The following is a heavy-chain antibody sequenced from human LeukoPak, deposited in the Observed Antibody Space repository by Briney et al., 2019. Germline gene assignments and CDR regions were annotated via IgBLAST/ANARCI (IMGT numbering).Heavy chain of an antibody. Sequence: PGRSLRLSCAASGFSLSSYGMNWVRQAPGKGLEWVGGIKFDGIQEFYADSVKGRFTVSKDTSKNPLHLQMDSLRAEDTAVYYCASGSLGHYYDSSGYEYWGQGTLVTVSS. J-gene: IGHJ4*02. CDR2: IKFDGIQE. V-gene: IGHV3-33*05. CDR3: ASGSLGHYYDSSGYEY. CDR1: GFSLSSYG. D-gene: IGHD3-22*01.